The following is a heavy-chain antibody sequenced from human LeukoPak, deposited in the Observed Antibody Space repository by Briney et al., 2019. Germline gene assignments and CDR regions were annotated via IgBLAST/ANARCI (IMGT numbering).Heavy chain of an antibody. D-gene: IGHD4-17*01. V-gene: IGHV4-34*01. Sequence: SETLSLSCADHGGSLSGYFWSWIRPPPRKGLEWIGEINHRGRTNNNPPLKCRVTISVDTSKNQFSLKLSSVAAADTAVYYCARGTMTTVTYYFDYWGQGTLVTVSS. J-gene: IGHJ4*02. CDR3: ARGTMTTVTYYFDY. CDR2: INHRGRT. CDR1: GGSLSGYF.